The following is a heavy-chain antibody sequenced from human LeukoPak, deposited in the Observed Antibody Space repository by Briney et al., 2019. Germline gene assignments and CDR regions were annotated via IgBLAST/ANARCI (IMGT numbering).Heavy chain of an antibody. D-gene: IGHD6-19*01. CDR3: VRSPMQRLVQPTSIEY. Sequence: GGSLRLSCAASGFTFSSYSMNWVRQAPGKGLEWVSSISSSSSYIYYADSVKGRFTISRDNAKNSLYLQMNSLRAEDTAVYYCVRSPMQRLVQPTSIEYWGQGTLVTVSS. CDR2: ISSSSSYI. J-gene: IGHJ4*02. V-gene: IGHV3-21*01. CDR1: GFTFSSYS.